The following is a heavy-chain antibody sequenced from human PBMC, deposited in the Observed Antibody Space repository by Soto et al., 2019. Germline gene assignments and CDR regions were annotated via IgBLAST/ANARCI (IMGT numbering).Heavy chain of an antibody. CDR1: GFTFSGSA. J-gene: IGHJ3*02. CDR3: TRHARITGTTWYAFDI. Sequence: GSLRLSCAASGFTFSGSAMHWVRQASGKGLEWVGRIRSKANSYATAYAASVKGRFTISRDDSKNTAYLQMNSLKTEDTAVYYCTRHARITGTTWYAFDIWGQGTMVTVSS. V-gene: IGHV3-73*01. D-gene: IGHD1-20*01. CDR2: IRSKANSYAT.